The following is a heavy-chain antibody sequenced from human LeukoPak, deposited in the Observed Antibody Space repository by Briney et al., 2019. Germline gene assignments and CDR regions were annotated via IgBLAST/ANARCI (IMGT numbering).Heavy chain of an antibody. J-gene: IGHJ6*03. V-gene: IGHV4-34*01. CDR3: ARGVVPEPYYYYYMDV. D-gene: IGHD2-2*01. Sequence: SETLSLTCAVYGGSFSGYYWSWIRQPPGKGLEWIGEINHSGSTNYNPSLKSRVAISVDTSKNQFSLKLSPVTAADTAVYYCARGVVPEPYYYYYMDVWGKGTTVTVSS. CDR1: GGSFSGYY. CDR2: INHSGST.